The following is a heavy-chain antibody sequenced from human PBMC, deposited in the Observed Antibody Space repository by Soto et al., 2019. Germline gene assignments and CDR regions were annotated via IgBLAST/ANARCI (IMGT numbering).Heavy chain of an antibody. V-gene: IGHV1-69*06. D-gene: IGHD2-2*01. CDR1: GGTFSSYA. CDR2: SIPIPGTA. J-gene: IGHJ6*02. Sequence: QVQLVQSGAEVKKPGSSVKVSCKASGGTFSSYAISWVRQTPGQGLEWMGGSIPIPGTANYAQKFQGRDIMTADKSTSTAYMELSSLRSEKTAVYYCTRSQGSSTSLEIYYYYYYGMDGLGQGTTVTV. CDR3: TRSQGSSTSLEIYYYYYYGMDG.